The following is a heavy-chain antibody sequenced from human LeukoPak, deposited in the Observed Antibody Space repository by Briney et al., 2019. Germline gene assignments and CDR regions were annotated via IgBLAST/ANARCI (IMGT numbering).Heavy chain of an antibody. V-gene: IGHV3-23*01. CDR3: AARPPVVVRGPFDY. CDR1: GLSFSTSA. D-gene: IGHD2-2*01. CDR2: ISGSGDDT. J-gene: IGHJ4*02. Sequence: GGSLRLSCAGSGLSFSTSAMGWVRQAPGKGLEWVSSISGSGDDTYYADSVKGRFTISRDNSKNTLYLQMNGLSADDTAVYYCAARPPVVVRGPFDYWGQGTLVTVSS.